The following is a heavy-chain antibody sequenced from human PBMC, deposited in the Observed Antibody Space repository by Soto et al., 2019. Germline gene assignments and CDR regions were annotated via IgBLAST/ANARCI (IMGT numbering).Heavy chain of an antibody. Sequence: SVKVSCKASGGTFSSYAISWVRQAPGQGLEWMGGIIPIFGTANYAQKFQGRVTITADESTSTAYVELSSLRSEDTAVYYCARGHMKGYSYGLSLWYWGQGTLVTVSS. CDR2: IIPIFGTA. J-gene: IGHJ4*02. V-gene: IGHV1-69*13. D-gene: IGHD5-18*01. CDR1: GGTFSSYA. CDR3: ARGHMKGYSYGLSLWY.